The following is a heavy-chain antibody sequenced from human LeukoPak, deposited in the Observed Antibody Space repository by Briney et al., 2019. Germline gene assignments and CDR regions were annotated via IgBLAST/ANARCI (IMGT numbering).Heavy chain of an antibody. CDR2: IYYSGST. J-gene: IGHJ4*02. D-gene: IGHD6-6*01. Sequence: PSETLSLTCTVSGGSISSSSYYWGWIRQPPGKGLEWIGSIYYSGSTYYNPSLKSRVTISVDTSKNQFSLKLSSVTAADTAVYYCARHGLSIAARLPYFDYWGQGTLVTVSS. CDR3: ARHGLSIAARLPYFDY. CDR1: GGSISSSSYY. V-gene: IGHV4-39*01.